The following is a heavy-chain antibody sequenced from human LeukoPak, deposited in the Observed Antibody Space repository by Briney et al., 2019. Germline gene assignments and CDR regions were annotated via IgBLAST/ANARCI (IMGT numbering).Heavy chain of an antibody. CDR1: GFTFSSYE. J-gene: IGHJ4*02. CDR2: ISYDGSHK. D-gene: IGHD1-26*01. CDR3: ARMGATTDY. V-gene: IGHV3-30*04. Sequence: GGSLRLSCAASGFTFSSYEMNWVRQAPGKGLEWVALISYDGSHKYYADSVKGRFTISRDNSKNTLYLQMNSLRAEDTAVYYCARMGATTDYWGQGTLVTVSS.